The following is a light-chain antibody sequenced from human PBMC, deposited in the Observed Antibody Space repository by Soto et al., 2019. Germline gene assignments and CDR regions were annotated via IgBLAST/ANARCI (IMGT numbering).Light chain of an antibody. CDR2: ATS. CDR1: QTLSSP. CDR3: QHSYGTPA. J-gene: IGKJ5*01. V-gene: IGKV1-39*01. Sequence: IQMTQSPSSLSASVGDRVTITCRASQTLSSPLSWYQQKPGKVPELLIYATSRLQSGVPSRFSGSRSGTDFTLTISSLQPEDFATYYCQHSYGTPAFGQGTRLEIK.